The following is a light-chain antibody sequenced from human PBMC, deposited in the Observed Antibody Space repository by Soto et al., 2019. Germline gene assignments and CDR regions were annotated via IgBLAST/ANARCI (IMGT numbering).Light chain of an antibody. V-gene: IGLV2-14*01. CDR2: DVS. CDR3: SSYTSTSTLV. Sequence: QAVLTQPASVSGSPGQSITISCTGTSSDVGGYKFVSWYQQNPGKAPKLMIYDVSSRPSGVSNRFSGSKSGNTASLTISGLQAEDEADYYCSSYTSTSTLVFGGGTKLTVL. J-gene: IGLJ2*01. CDR1: SSDVGGYKF.